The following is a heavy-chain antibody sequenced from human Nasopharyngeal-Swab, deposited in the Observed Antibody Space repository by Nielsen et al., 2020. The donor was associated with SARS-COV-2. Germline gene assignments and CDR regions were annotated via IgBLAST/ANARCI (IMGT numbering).Heavy chain of an antibody. Sequence: GESLKISCAASGFTFSSYGMQWVRQAPGKGQEWVAVMWYDGSNKYYADSVQGRFTISRDNSKNTLYLQMNSLRAEDTSVYSCAGGQGTVTTYYYYGMDVWGQGTTVTVSS. CDR2: MWYDGSNK. J-gene: IGHJ6*02. CDR3: AGGQGTVTTYYYYGMDV. D-gene: IGHD4-17*01. CDR1: GFTFSSYG. V-gene: IGHV3-33*01.